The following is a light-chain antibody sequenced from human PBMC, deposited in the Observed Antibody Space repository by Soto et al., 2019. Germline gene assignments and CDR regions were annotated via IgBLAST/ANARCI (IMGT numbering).Light chain of an antibody. V-gene: IGLV1-51*01. CDR1: SSNIGNNY. Sequence: QSVLTQPPSVSAAPGQKVTISCSGSSSNIGNNYVSWYQQLPGTAPKLLIYDNNKRPSGIPDRFSGSKSGTSATLGITGLQTGDEADYYCSSYRSSGTRVVFGGGTKLTVL. J-gene: IGLJ2*01. CDR2: DNN. CDR3: SSYRSSGTRVV.